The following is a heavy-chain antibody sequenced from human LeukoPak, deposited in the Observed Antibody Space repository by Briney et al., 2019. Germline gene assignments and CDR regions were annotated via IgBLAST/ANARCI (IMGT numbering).Heavy chain of an antibody. D-gene: IGHD3-22*01. Sequence: AASVKVSCKASGYTFSDYYMHWVRQAPGQGLEWMGGIIPIFGTANYAQKFQGRVTITADKSTSTAYMELSSLRSEDTAVYYCARAPSSGYYYVSFDYWGQGTLVTVSS. V-gene: IGHV1-69*06. J-gene: IGHJ4*02. CDR2: IIPIFGTA. CDR1: GYTFSDYY. CDR3: ARAPSSGYYYVSFDY.